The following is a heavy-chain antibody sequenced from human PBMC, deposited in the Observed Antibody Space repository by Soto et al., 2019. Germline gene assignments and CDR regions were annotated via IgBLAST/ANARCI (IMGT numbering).Heavy chain of an antibody. CDR1: GYTFTSYY. V-gene: IGHV1-46*01. Sequence: ASVKVSCKASGYTFTSYYMHWVRQAPGQGLEWMGIINPSGGSTSYAQKFQGRVTITRDTSASTAYMELSSLRSEDTAVYYCASVPIGTGNWFDPWGQGTLVTVSS. D-gene: IGHD3-9*01. CDR3: ASVPIGTGNWFDP. J-gene: IGHJ5*02. CDR2: INPSGGST.